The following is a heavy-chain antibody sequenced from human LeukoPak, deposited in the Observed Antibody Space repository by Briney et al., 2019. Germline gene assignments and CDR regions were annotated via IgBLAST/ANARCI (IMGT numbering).Heavy chain of an antibody. D-gene: IGHD4-17*01. CDR2: IYYSGST. CDR3: ARDVDYGDYWPPYYFDY. Sequence: PSETLSLTCTVSGGSISSSSYYWGWIRQPPGKGLEWIGSIYYSGSTYYNPSLKSRVTISVDTSKNQFSLKLSSVTAADTAVYYCARDVDYGDYWPPYYFDYWGQGTLVTVSS. V-gene: IGHV4-39*07. J-gene: IGHJ4*02. CDR1: GGSISSSSYY.